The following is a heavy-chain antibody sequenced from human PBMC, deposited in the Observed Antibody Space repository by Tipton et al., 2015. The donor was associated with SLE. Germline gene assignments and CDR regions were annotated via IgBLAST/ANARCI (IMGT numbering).Heavy chain of an antibody. J-gene: IGHJ5*02. D-gene: IGHD2-2*01. CDR3: ARSTDQNWFDP. CDR1: GDSISNGDDY. Sequence: TLSLTCTVSGDSISNGDDYWSWSREPPGKGLEWIGNIYYGGGTYYNPSLESRVTISLDTSKNQFSLKLNPVTAADTAVYYCARSTDQNWFDPWGQGTLLTVSS. CDR2: IYYGGGT. V-gene: IGHV4-31*03.